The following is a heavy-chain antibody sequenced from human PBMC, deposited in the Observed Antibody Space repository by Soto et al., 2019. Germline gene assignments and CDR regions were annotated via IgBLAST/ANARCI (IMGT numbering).Heavy chain of an antibody. V-gene: IGHV3-30-3*01. CDR1: GFTFSSYA. Sequence: QVQLVESGGGVVQPGRSLRLSCAASGFTFSSYAMHWVRQAPGKGLEWVAVISYDGSNKYYADSVKGRFTISRDNSKNTLYLQMNSLRAEDTAVYYCARSKIDLTTRGWFDPWGQGTLVTVSS. J-gene: IGHJ5*02. D-gene: IGHD3-9*01. CDR2: ISYDGSNK. CDR3: ARSKIDLTTRGWFDP.